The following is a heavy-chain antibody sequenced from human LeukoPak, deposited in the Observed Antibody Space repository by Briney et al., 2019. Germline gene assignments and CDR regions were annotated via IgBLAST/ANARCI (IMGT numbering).Heavy chain of an antibody. CDR3: ARVDGRESPHDY. J-gene: IGHJ4*02. CDR1: GFTFSRYW. V-gene: IGHV3-7*03. CDR2: IKQDGSGE. Sequence: GGSLRLSCVASGFTFSRYWMSWVRQAPGKGLEWVAKIKQDGSGEYYLDSVKGRFTISGDNAKNSLYLQMNSLRGDDTAVYYCARVDGRESPHDYWGQGTLVTVSS. D-gene: IGHD1-26*01.